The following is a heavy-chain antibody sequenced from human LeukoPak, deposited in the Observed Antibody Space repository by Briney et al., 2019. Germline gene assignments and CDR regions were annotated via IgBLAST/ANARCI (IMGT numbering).Heavy chain of an antibody. CDR3: ARGGARADWRDIVVVPAAKAGFDY. J-gene: IGHJ4*02. V-gene: IGHV3-33*01. D-gene: IGHD2-2*01. CDR2: IWYDGSNK. Sequence: GGSLRLSCAASGFTFSSYGMHWVRQAPGKGLEGVAVIWYDGSNKYYADSVKGRFTISRDNSKNTLYLQMNSLRAEDTAVYYCARGGARADWRDIVVVPAAKAGFDYWGQGTLVTVSS. CDR1: GFTFSSYG.